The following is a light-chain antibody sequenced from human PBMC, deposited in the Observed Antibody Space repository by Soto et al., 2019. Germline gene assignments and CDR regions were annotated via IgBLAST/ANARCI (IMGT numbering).Light chain of an antibody. CDR3: PQYGSSPTT. J-gene: IGKJ1*01. CDR2: GAS. V-gene: IGKV3-20*01. CDR1: QSVSSSY. Sequence: EIVLTQSPGTLSLSPGERATLSCRASQSVSSSYLAWYQPKPGQAPRLLIYGASSRATGIPDRFSGSGSGTYFTLTITSLEPEEFAVEYCPQYGSSPTTFGQGTKVDIK.